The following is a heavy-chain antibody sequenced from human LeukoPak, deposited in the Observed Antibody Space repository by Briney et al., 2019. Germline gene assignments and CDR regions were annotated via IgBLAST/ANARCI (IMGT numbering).Heavy chain of an antibody. CDR3: ARDAKYYFGSRTYFFFEY. D-gene: IGHD3-10*01. Sequence: PSETLSLTCTVSGGSFSSCYWSWIRQPAGKGLEWIGHIYTSGTTNYNPSLKSRVTMSIDTSKNQFSLKLSSVTAADTAIYYCARDAKYYFGSRTYFFFEYWGQGTLLTVSS. CDR1: GGSFSSCY. V-gene: IGHV4-4*07. CDR2: IYTSGTT. J-gene: IGHJ4*02.